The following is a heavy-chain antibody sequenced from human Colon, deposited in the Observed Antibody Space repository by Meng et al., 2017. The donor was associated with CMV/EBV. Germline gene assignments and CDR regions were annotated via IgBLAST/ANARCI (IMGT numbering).Heavy chain of an antibody. CDR1: GYALSSYN. CDR2: ISISSSKI. CDR3: ARESQGLVPTTYFDY. D-gene: IGHD6-19*01. Sequence: GGSLRLSCVVSGYALSSYNMNWVRQVPGKGLEWVSYISISSSKIFYADSVKGRFTISRDNAKGALYLQISDLRADDSAVYYCARESQGLVPTTYFDYWGRGTLVTVSS. V-gene: IGHV3-48*04. J-gene: IGHJ4*02.